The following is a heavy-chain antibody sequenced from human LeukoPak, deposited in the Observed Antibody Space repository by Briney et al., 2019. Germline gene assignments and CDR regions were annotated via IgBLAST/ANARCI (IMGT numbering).Heavy chain of an antibody. D-gene: IGHD3-3*01. CDR2: ISAYNGNT. CDR1: GYTFTSYG. CDR3: ARADDFWSGPVTFDI. Sequence: ASVKVSCKASGYTFTSYGISWVRQAPGQGLEWMGWISAYNGNTNYAQKLQGRVTMTTDTSTSTAYMELRSLRSDDTAVYYCARADDFWSGPVTFDIWGQGTMVTVSS. J-gene: IGHJ3*02. V-gene: IGHV1-18*01.